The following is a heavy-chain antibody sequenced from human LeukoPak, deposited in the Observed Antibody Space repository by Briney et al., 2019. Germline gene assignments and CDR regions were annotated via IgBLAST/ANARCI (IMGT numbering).Heavy chain of an antibody. CDR3: AKPAGGHYYYYYGMDV. CDR2: ISGSGGST. V-gene: IGHV3-23*01. CDR1: GFTFSSYA. Sequence: GGSLRLSCAASGFTFSSYAMSWVRQAQGKGLEWVSAISGSGGSTYYADSVKGRFTISRDNSKNTLYLQMNSLRAEDTAVYYCAKPAGGHYYYYYGMDVWGQGTTVTVSS. J-gene: IGHJ6*02. D-gene: IGHD6-13*01.